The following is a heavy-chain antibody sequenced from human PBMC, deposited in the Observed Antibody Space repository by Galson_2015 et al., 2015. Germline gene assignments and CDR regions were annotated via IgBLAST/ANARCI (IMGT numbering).Heavy chain of an antibody. CDR3: AKKYCSDVICHYDY. CDR1: GFTFSSYA. Sequence: SLRLSCAASGFTFSSYAMSWVRQAPGKGLEWVSVISGSGITIYADSVKGRFTISRDNSKNTLYLQMDSLRADDTAVYYCAKKYCSDVICHYDYWGQGTLVTASS. CDR2: ISGSGIT. J-gene: IGHJ4*02. V-gene: IGHV3-23*01. D-gene: IGHD2-15*01.